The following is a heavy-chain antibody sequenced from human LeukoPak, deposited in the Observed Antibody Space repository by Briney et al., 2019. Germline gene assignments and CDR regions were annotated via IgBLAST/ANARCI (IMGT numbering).Heavy chain of an antibody. Sequence: GGSLRLSCAASGFTFSSYEMNWVRQAPGKGLEWVSYISSSGSTIYYADSVNGRFTISRDNSKNTLYLQMNSLRAEDTAIYYCAKNGDRGAYCTGGTCYPYFYYYMDVWGKGTTVTI. J-gene: IGHJ6*03. V-gene: IGHV3-48*03. CDR1: GFTFSSYE. CDR3: AKNGDRGAYCTGGTCYPYFYYYMDV. CDR2: ISSSGSTI. D-gene: IGHD2-15*01.